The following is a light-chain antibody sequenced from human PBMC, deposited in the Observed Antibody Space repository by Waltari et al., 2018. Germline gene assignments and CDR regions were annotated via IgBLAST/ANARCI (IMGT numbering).Light chain of an antibody. CDR2: GAS. J-gene: IGKJ1*01. V-gene: IGKV3-20*01. CDR1: QTINSNH. CDR3: QQYSASTGT. Sequence: EIVLTQSPGTMSLSLGDRAILSCRASQTINSNHLAWYQQTPGHAPSLLTHGASSRAIGIPDRFFGSGSGTDFTITISRLAHEDSGVYYCQQYSASTGTFGQGTKVEIK.